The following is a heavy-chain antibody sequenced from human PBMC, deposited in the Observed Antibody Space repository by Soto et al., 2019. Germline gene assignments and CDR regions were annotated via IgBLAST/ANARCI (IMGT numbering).Heavy chain of an antibody. CDR3: ARDRVVAGIGEIDY. V-gene: IGHV3-30-3*01. J-gene: IGHJ4*02. CDR2: ISYDGNNK. CDR1: GFTFSTSA. D-gene: IGHD6-19*01. Sequence: QVQLVESGGGVVQPGRSLRLSCAASGFTFSTSAMHWARQAPGKGLEWVAVISYDGNNKYYADSVKGRFTISRDNSMNTLYLQMTSLSPEDTAVYYCARDRVVAGIGEIDYWGQGTLVTVSS.